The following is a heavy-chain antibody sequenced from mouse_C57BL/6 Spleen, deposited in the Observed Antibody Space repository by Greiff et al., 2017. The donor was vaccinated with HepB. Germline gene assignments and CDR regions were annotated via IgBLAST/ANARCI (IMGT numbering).Heavy chain of an antibody. V-gene: IGHV1-69*01. D-gene: IGHD2-10*01. CDR3: ARPSYPQGFGY. J-gene: IGHJ3*01. CDR1: GYTFTSYW. CDR2: IDPSDSYT. Sequence: VQLQQPGAELVMPGASVKLSCKASGYTFTSYWMHWVKQRPGQGLEWIGEIDPSDSYTNYNQKFKGKSTLTVDKSSSTAYLQLSSLTSEDSAVYYGARPSYPQGFGYWGQGTLVTVAA.